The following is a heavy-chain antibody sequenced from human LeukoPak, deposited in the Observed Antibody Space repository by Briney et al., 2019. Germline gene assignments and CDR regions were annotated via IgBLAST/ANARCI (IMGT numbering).Heavy chain of an antibody. D-gene: IGHD6-13*01. CDR3: ASSSRGYYYYGMDV. CDR1: GYTFTSYG. Sequence: ASVKVSCKASGYTFTSYGISWVRQAPGQGLEWMGWISAYNGNTNYAQKLQGRVTMTTDTSTSTAYMGLRSLRSDDTAVYYCASSSRGYYYYGMDVWGQGTTVTVSS. CDR2: ISAYNGNT. J-gene: IGHJ6*02. V-gene: IGHV1-18*01.